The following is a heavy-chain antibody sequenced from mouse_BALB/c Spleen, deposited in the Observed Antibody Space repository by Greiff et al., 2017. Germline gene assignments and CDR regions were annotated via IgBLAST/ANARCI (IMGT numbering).Heavy chain of an antibody. CDR2: IYWDDDK. CDR3: ARRAYDGYYGFAY. V-gene: IGHV8-12*01. CDR1: GFSLTSYG. J-gene: IGHJ3*01. Sequence: VKVMESGPGLVAPSQSLSITCTVSGFSLTSYGVHWVRQPPGKGLEWLAHIYWDDDKRYNPSLKSRLTISKDTSRNQVFLKITSLDTADTATYYCARRAYDGYYGFAYWGQGTLVTVSA. D-gene: IGHD2-3*01.